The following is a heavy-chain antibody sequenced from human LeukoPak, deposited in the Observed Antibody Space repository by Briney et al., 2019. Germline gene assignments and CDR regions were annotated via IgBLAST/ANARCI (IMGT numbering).Heavy chain of an antibody. D-gene: IGHD6-19*01. Sequence: SVKVSCKASGGTFSGYAISWVRQAPGQGLEWMGGIIPIFGTANYAQKFQGRVTITADESTSTAYMELSSLRSEDTAVYYCARATRSPGIAVAGWDYWGQGTLVTVSS. CDR3: ARATRSPGIAVAGWDY. CDR1: GGTFSGYA. CDR2: IIPIFGTA. V-gene: IGHV1-69*13. J-gene: IGHJ4*02.